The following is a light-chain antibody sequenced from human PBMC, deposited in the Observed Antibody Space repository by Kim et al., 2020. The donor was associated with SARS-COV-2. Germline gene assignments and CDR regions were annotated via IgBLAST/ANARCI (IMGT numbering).Light chain of an antibody. CDR2: DAS. Sequence: SAAVGDRVTITCQASQDISNYLNWYQQKPGKAPKLLIYDASNLETGVPSRFSGSGSGTDFTFTISSLQPEDIATYYCQQYDKGLTFGGGTKVDIK. CDR1: QDISNY. V-gene: IGKV1-33*01. CDR3: QQYDKGLT. J-gene: IGKJ4*01.